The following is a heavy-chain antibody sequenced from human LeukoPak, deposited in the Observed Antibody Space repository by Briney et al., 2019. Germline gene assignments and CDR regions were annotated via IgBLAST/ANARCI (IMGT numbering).Heavy chain of an antibody. Sequence: KSSETLSLTCAVYGGSFSGYYWSWIRQPPGKGLEWIGEINHSGSTNYNPSLKSRVTISVDTSKNQVSLKLSSVTAADMAVYYCARLHCSSPSCYLGDYWGQGTLVTVSS. D-gene: IGHD2-2*01. V-gene: IGHV4-34*01. CDR3: ARLHCSSPSCYLGDY. J-gene: IGHJ4*02. CDR2: INHSGST. CDR1: GGSFSGYY.